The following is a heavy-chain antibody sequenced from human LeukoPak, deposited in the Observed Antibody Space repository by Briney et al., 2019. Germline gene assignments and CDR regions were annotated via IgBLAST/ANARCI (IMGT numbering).Heavy chain of an antibody. CDR1: GGSISSYY. V-gene: IGHV4-59*01. Sequence: PAETLSLTCTVSGGSISSYYWSWIRQPPGKGLEWMGYIYYSGRTNYNPSLKSRVTISVDTSKNHFSLKLSSVTAADTAVYYCARGGSCYTNWGQGTLVTVSS. J-gene: IGHJ4*02. CDR3: ARGGSCYTN. CDR2: IYYSGRT. D-gene: IGHD2-15*01.